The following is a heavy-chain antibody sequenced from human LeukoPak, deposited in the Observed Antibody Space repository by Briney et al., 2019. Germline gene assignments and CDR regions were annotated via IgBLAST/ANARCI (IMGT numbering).Heavy chain of an antibody. Sequence: ASVKVSCKASGYTFTSYYMHWVRQAPGQGLEWMGWMNPNSGNTGYAQKFQGRVTMTRNTSISTAYMELSSLRSEDTAVYYCAYQGGGYLEGYDAFDIWGQGTMVTVSS. J-gene: IGHJ3*02. V-gene: IGHV1-8*02. CDR2: MNPNSGNT. CDR3: AYQGGGYLEGYDAFDI. CDR1: GYTFTSYY. D-gene: IGHD5-12*01.